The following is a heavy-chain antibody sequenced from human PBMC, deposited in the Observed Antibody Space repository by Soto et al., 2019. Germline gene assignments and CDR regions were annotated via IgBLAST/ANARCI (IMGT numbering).Heavy chain of an antibody. J-gene: IGHJ2*01. CDR1: GGSISSGGYY. V-gene: IGHV4-31*03. CDR3: ASSVVPALNWYFDL. D-gene: IGHD2-2*01. Sequence: SETLFLTCTVSGGSISSGGYYWSWIRQHPGKGLEWIGYIYYSGSTYYNPSLKSRVTISVDTSKNQFSLKLSSVTAADTAVYYCASSVVPALNWYFDLWGRGTLVTVSS. CDR2: IYYSGST.